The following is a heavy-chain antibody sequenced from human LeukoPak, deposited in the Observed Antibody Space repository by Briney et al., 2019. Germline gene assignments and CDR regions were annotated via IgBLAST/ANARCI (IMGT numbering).Heavy chain of an antibody. V-gene: IGHV3-48*03. CDR2: ISSSGSTI. CDR3: ARTANDFWSGYYSYYYYYMDV. Sequence: GGSLRLSCAASGFTFSSYEMNWVRQAPGKGLEWVSYISSSGSTIYYADSVKGRFTISRDNAKNSLYLQMNSLRAEDTAVYYCARTANDFWSGYYSYYYYYMDVWGKGTTVTVSS. D-gene: IGHD3-3*01. J-gene: IGHJ6*03. CDR1: GFTFSSYE.